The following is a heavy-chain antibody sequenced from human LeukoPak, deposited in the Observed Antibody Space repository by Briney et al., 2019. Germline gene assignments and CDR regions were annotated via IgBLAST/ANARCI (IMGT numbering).Heavy chain of an antibody. CDR2: IYYSGST. V-gene: IGHV4-59*08. J-gene: IGHJ6*02. CDR1: GGSISSYY. D-gene: IGHD4-11*01. CDR3: AGRLEDFSYYYGMDV. Sequence: SETLSLTCSVSGGSISSYYWSWNRQPPGKGLEWIGYIYYSGSTYYNPSLKSRITISVDTSKNQFSLKLSSVTAADTAVYYCAGRLEDFSYYYGMDVWGPGTTVTVSS.